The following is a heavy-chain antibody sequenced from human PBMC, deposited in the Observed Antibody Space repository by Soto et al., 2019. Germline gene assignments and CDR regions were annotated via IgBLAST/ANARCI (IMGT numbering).Heavy chain of an antibody. Sequence: ASVKVSCKASGYTFTSYGISWVRQAPGQGLEWMGWVSAYNGNTNYAQKLQGRVTITADESTSTAYMELSSLRSEDTAVYYCARTVVTSNGYYYMGVWGKGTTVTVSS. V-gene: IGHV1-18*01. J-gene: IGHJ6*03. CDR3: ARTVVTSNGYYYMGV. D-gene: IGHD1-1*01. CDR1: GYTFTSYG. CDR2: VSAYNGNT.